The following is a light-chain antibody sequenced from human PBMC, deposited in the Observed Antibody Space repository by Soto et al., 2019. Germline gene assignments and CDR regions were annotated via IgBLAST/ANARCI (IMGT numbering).Light chain of an antibody. CDR1: QSVSSN. Sequence: EIVMTQSPATLSVSPRERSTLSCTASQSVSSNLAWYQQKPGQAPRLLIYGASTRATGIPARFSGSGSATEFTLPISSLQSEDFAVYYCQQYNNWPTWTFGHGTKVDIK. V-gene: IGKV3-15*01. CDR2: GAS. J-gene: IGKJ1*01. CDR3: QQYNNWPTWT.